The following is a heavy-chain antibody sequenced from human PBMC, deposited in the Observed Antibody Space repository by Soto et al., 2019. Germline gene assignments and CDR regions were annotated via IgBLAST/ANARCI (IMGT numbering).Heavy chain of an antibody. D-gene: IGHD2-15*01. CDR3: ANAGCSGGSCYSDF. V-gene: IGHV3-23*01. J-gene: IGHJ4*02. CDR2: VSGGGTST. Sequence: GSLRLSCAASGFTFNSYAMSWVRQAPGKGLEWVSAVSGGGTSTYYADSVKGRFTISRDNSKNTLYLQMNSLRAEDTAVFYCANAGCSGGSCYSDFWGQGTLVTVSS. CDR1: GFTFNSYA.